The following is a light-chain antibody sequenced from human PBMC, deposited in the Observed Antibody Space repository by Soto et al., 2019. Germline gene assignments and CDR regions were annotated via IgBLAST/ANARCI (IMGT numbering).Light chain of an antibody. V-gene: IGKV3-15*01. Sequence: EIVMTQSPATLSVSPWERATLWCRASQSVSSNLAWYQQKPGQAPRLLIYGASTRATGIPARFSGSGSGTEFTLTISSLQSEDFATYYCQQTYNPPPTFGPGTKVDIK. J-gene: IGKJ1*01. CDR3: QQTYNPPPT. CDR2: GAS. CDR1: QSVSSN.